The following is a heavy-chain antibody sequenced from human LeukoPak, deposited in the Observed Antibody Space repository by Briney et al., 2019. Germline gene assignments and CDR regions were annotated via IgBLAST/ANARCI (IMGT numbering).Heavy chain of an antibody. D-gene: IGHD6-13*01. Sequence: GGSLTLSCAASGFTFSSYSMNWVRQAPGKGLEWVSYISSSSSTIYYADFVKGRFTISSDNAKNSLYLQMNSLRAEDTAVYYCARVEGSSSWYVDAFDIWGQGTMVTVSS. CDR1: GFTFSSYS. CDR2: ISSSSSTI. J-gene: IGHJ3*02. V-gene: IGHV3-48*04. CDR3: ARVEGSSSWYVDAFDI.